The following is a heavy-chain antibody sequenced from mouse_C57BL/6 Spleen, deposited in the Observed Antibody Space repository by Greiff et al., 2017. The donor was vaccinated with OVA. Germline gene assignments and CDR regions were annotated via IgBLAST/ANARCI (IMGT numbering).Heavy chain of an antibody. CDR3: ARGGCYSNDFVAY. J-gene: IGHJ3*01. Sequence: QVQLQQSGAELVKPGASVKLSCKASGYTFTSYWMHWVKQRPGQGLEWIGMIHPNSGSTNYNEKFKSKATLTVDKSSSTAYMQLSSLTSEDSAVYYCARGGCYSNDFVAYWGQGTLVTVSA. CDR2: IHPNSGST. CDR1: GYTFTSYW. D-gene: IGHD2-12*01. V-gene: IGHV1-64*01.